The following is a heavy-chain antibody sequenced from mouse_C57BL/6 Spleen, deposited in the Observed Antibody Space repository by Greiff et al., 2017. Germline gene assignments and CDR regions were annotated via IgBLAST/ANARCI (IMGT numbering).Heavy chain of an antibody. Sequence: VQLQQSGAELVRPGASVKLSCTASGFNIKDDYMHWVKQRPEQGLEWIGWIDPENGDTEYASKFQGKATITADTSSNTAYLQLSSLTSEDTAVYYCTTGYDGYSEEYAMDYGGQGTSVTVSS. CDR1: GFNIKDDY. J-gene: IGHJ4*01. D-gene: IGHD2-3*01. CDR3: TTGYDGYSEEYAMDY. V-gene: IGHV14-4*01. CDR2: IDPENGDT.